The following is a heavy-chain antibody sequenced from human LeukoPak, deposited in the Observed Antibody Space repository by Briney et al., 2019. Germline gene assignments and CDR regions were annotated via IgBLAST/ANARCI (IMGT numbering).Heavy chain of an antibody. CDR1: GFSFSSYG. CDR3: AKDFERLGIAVAGSAYYFDY. V-gene: IGHV3-9*01. J-gene: IGHJ4*02. Sequence: GGSLRLSCAASGFSFSSYGMHWVRHAPGKGLEWVSGISWNSGSIGYADSVKGRFTISRDNAKNSLYLQMNSLRAEDTALYYCAKDFERLGIAVAGSAYYFDYWGQGTLVTVSS. CDR2: ISWNSGSI. D-gene: IGHD6-19*01.